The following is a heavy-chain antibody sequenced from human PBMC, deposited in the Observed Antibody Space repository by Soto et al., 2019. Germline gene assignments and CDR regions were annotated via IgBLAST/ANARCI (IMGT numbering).Heavy chain of an antibody. CDR2: IHYSGST. CDR1: GGSISSNSYY. J-gene: IGHJ4*02. CDR3: ARRLFSSTWPSYFDY. V-gene: IGHV4-39*01. D-gene: IGHD6-13*01. Sequence: LSETLSLTCTVSGGSISSNSYYWGWIRQPPGKGLEWIGCIHYSGSTYYNPSLRSRVTSSVDTSKNQFSLKVSSVTAADTAVYYCARRLFSSTWPSYFDYWGQGTLVTVSS.